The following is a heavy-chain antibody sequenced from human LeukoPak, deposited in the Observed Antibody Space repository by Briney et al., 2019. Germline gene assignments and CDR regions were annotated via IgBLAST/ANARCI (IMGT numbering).Heavy chain of an antibody. CDR2: INPNSGGT. J-gene: IGHJ6*03. CDR3: ARGADSYGYAYYYYYMDV. D-gene: IGHD5-18*01. CDR1: GYTFTGYY. V-gene: IGHV1-2*02. Sequence: ASVKVSCKASGYTFTGYYMHWVRQAPGQGLEWMGWINPNSGGTNYAQKFQGRVTMTRDTSISTAYMELTRLRSEDTAVYYCARGADSYGYAYYYYYMDVWGKGTTVTISS.